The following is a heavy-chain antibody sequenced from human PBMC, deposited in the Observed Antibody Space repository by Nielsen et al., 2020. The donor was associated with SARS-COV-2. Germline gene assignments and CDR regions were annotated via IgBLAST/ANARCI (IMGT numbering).Heavy chain of an antibody. D-gene: IGHD6-13*01. V-gene: IGHV3-21*01. CDR3: ARDITPTGGGSSWSY. Sequence: GEFLKISCAASGFTFSSYSMNWVRQAPGKGLEWVSSISSSSSYIYYADSVKGRFTISRDNAKNSLYLQMNSLRAEDTAVYYCARDITPTGGGSSWSYWGQGTLVTVSS. CDR2: ISSSSSYI. CDR1: GFTFSSYS. J-gene: IGHJ4*02.